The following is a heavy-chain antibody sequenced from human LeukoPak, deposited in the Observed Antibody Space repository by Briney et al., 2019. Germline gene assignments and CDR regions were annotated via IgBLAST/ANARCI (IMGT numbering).Heavy chain of an antibody. CDR3: AREWRVATIYYGMDV. J-gene: IGHJ6*02. CDR1: GGSISSYY. CDR2: IYYSGST. V-gene: IGHV4-59*01. D-gene: IGHD5-12*01. Sequence: SETLSLTCTVSGGSISSYYWSWIRQPPEKGLEWIGYIYYSGSTNYNPSLKSRVTISVDTSKNQFSLKLSSVAAADTAVYYCAREWRVATIYYGMDVWGQGTTVTVSS.